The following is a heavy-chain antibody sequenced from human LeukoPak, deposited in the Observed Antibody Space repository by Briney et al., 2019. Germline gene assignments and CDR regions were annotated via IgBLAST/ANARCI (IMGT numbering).Heavy chain of an antibody. CDR3: ARDMSTRVTPISYAIDV. Sequence: ASVKVSCKASGYTFTSYAMNWVRQAPGQGLEWLGLINPNGGRTSYAQNFQGRVTMTRDTSTTTVYLELSSLRSEDTAVYYCARDMSTRVTPISYAIDVWGQGTMVTVSS. D-gene: IGHD4-23*01. CDR2: INPNGGRT. J-gene: IGHJ3*01. V-gene: IGHV1-46*01. CDR1: GYTFTSYA.